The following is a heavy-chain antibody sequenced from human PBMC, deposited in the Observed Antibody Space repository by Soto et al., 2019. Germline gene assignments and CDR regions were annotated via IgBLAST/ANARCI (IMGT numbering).Heavy chain of an antibody. J-gene: IGHJ4*02. CDR1: GFTFSSYW. D-gene: IGHD3-16*01. V-gene: IGHV3-74*01. CDR2: INQDGRST. Sequence: GGSLRLSCVASGFTFSSYWMHWVRQAPGKGLVWLARINQDGRSTAYADSVKGRFTISRDNAKNTAYLQMNNLRVDDTAVYYCVEEGGAGTGYWGRGTLVTVSS. CDR3: VEEGGAGTGY.